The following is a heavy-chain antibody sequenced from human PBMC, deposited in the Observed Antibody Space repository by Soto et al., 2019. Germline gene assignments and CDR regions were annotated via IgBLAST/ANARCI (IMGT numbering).Heavy chain of an antibody. CDR1: GYTFTSYD. Sequence: GASVKVSCKASGYTFTSYDINWVRQATGRGLEWMGWTNPNSGNTGYAQKFQGRVTMTRNTSISTAYMELSSLRSEDTAVYYCARVTRIAAAGTFLYYYYYMDVWGKGTTVTISS. D-gene: IGHD6-13*01. V-gene: IGHV1-8*01. J-gene: IGHJ6*03. CDR3: ARVTRIAAAGTFLYYYYYMDV. CDR2: TNPNSGNT.